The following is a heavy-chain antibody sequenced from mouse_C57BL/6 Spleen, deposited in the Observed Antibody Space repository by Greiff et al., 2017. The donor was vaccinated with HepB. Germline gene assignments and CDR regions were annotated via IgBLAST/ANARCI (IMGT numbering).Heavy chain of an antibody. CDR1: GYTFTSYG. V-gene: IGHV1-81*01. J-gene: IGHJ4*01. Sequence: QVHVKQSGAELARPGASVKLSCKASGYTFTSYGISWVKQRTGQGLEWIGEIYPRSGNTYYNEKFKGKATLTADKSSSTAYMELRSLTSEDSAVYFCARWLTDAMDYWGQGTSVTVSS. CDR2: IYPRSGNT. D-gene: IGHD4-1*01. CDR3: ARWLTDAMDY.